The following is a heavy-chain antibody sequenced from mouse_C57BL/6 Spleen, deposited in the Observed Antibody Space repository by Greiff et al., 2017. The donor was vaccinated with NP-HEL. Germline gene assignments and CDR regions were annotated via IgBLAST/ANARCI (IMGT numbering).Heavy chain of an antibody. J-gene: IGHJ2*01. CDR3: ARASRVTTPCDY. D-gene: IGHD2-5*01. V-gene: IGHV1-55*01. CDR2: IYPGSGST. CDR1: GYTFTSYW. Sequence: QVQLQQPGAELVKPGASVKMSCKASGYTFTSYWITWVKQRPGQGLEWIGDIYPGSGSTNYNEKFKSKATLTVDTSSSTAYMQLSSLTSEDSAVYYCARASRVTTPCDYWGQGTTLTVSS.